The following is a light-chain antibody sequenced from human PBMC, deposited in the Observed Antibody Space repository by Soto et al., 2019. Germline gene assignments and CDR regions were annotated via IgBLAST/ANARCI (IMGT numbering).Light chain of an antibody. J-gene: IGLJ2*01. V-gene: IGLV3-1*01. CDR2: QDS. CDR1: KLGDKY. Sequence: SSELTQPPSVSVSPGQTASITCSGDKLGDKYACWYQQKPGQSPVLVIYQDSKRPSGIPERFSGSNSGNTATLTISGTQAMDEAEHYCQAWDSNIRVVFGGGTTLTVL. CDR3: QAWDSNIRVV.